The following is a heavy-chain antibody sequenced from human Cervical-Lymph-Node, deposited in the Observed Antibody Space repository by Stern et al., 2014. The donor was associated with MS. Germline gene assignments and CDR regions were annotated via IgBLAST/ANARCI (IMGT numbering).Heavy chain of an antibody. J-gene: IGHJ4*02. D-gene: IGHD6-13*01. CDR1: GYRFSNYW. V-gene: IGHV5-51*01. Sequence: VQLVESGAEVRKPGESLKISCKGSGYRFSNYWIGWVRQMPGQGLEWMGMIYPRDSETRNSPAFQGQVTMSADRSIDTVYLQWSSLKSSDTAMYYCARHNAAGTGFDYWGQGTLVTVSS. CDR2: IYPRDSET. CDR3: ARHNAAGTGFDY.